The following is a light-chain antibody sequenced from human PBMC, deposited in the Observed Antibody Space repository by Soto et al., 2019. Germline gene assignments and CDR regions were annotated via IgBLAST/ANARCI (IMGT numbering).Light chain of an antibody. Sequence: EIVLTQSPGTLSLSPGERATLSCRASLSVSGSYLAWNQQKPGQAPRLLIHGASTRATGIPDRFSGSGSGTDFTLTISRLEPEDSAVYYCQLYVTSRPMYTFGQGTKLEIK. CDR3: QLYVTSRPMYT. CDR2: GAS. V-gene: IGKV3-20*01. CDR1: LSVSGSY. J-gene: IGKJ2*01.